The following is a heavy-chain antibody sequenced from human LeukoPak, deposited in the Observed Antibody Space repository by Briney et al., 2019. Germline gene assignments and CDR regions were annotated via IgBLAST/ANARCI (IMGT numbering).Heavy chain of an antibody. CDR1: GGTFSSYA. CDR3: ARDYCTNGVCYAV. J-gene: IGHJ4*02. D-gene: IGHD2-8*01. CDR2: IIPIFGTA. V-gene: IGHV1-69*05. Sequence: GASVKVSCKASGGTFSSYAISWVRQAPGQGLEWMGGIIPIFGTANYAQKFQGRVTITTDESTSTAYMELSSLRSEDTAVYYCARDYCTNGVCYAVWGQGTLVTVSS.